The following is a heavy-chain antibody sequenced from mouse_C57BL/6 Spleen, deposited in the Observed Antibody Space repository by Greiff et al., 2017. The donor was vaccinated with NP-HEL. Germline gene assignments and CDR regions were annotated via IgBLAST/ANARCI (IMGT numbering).Heavy chain of an antibody. CDR2: ISYDGSN. J-gene: IGHJ2*01. CDR1: GYSITSGYY. CDR3: ARYDYYFDY. Sequence: EESGPGLVKPSQSLSLTCSVTGYSITSGYYWNWIRQFPGNKLEWMGYISYDGSNNYNPSLKNRISITRDTSKNQFFLKLNSVTTEDTATYYCARYDYYFDYWGQGTTLTVSS. D-gene: IGHD2-4*01. V-gene: IGHV3-6*01.